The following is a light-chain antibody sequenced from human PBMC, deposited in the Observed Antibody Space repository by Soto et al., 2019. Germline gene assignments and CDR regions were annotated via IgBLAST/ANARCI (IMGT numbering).Light chain of an antibody. CDR3: QSYHSGNVV. CDR1: SSDIGAYDY. CDR2: EVS. V-gene: IGLV2-14*01. Sequence: QSALTQPASVSGSPGQSITVSCTGTSSDIGAYDYVSWYQQHPGKAPKVIISEVSKRPSGVSHRFSGSKSGNTASLTISGLQAEDEADYYCQSYHSGNVVFGGGTKLTVL. J-gene: IGLJ2*01.